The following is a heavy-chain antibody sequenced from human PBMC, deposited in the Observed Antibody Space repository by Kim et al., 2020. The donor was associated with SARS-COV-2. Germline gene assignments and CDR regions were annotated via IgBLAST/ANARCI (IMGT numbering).Heavy chain of an antibody. J-gene: IGHJ3*02. CDR2: ISSSSSYI. D-gene: IGHD6-6*01. V-gene: IGHV3-21*01. CDR1: GFTFSSYS. Sequence: GGSLRLSCAASGFTFSSYSMNWVRQAPGKGLEWVSSISSSSSYIYYADSVKGRFTISRDNAKNSLYLQMNSLRAEDTAVYYCARRRTARPSGDAFDIWGQGTMVTVSS. CDR3: ARRRTARPSGDAFDI.